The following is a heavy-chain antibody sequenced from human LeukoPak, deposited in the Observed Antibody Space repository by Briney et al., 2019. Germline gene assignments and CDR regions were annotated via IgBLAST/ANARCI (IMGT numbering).Heavy chain of an antibody. D-gene: IGHD3-22*01. CDR1: GGSISSGDYY. J-gene: IGHJ5*02. CDR2: IYYSGST. CDR3: ARAPPMRFGH. V-gene: IGHV4-30-4*01. Sequence: SETLSLTCTVFGGSISSGDYYWSWIRQPPGKGLEWIGYIYYSGSTYYNPSLKSRVTISVDTSKNQFSLKLSSVTAADTAVYYCARAPPMRFGHWGQGTLVTVSS.